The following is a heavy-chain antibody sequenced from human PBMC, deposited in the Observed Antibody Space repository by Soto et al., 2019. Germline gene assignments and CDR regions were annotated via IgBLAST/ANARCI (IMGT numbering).Heavy chain of an antibody. V-gene: IGHV1-2*04. CDR1: GYTFTGYY. Sequence: ASVKASCKASGYTFTGYYMHWVRQAPGQGLEWMGWINPNSGGTNYAQKFQGWVTMTRDTSISTAYMELSRLRSDDTAVYYCARTKMVRGVIMAYGMDVWGQGTTVTVSS. CDR3: ARTKMVRGVIMAYGMDV. CDR2: INPNSGGT. J-gene: IGHJ6*02. D-gene: IGHD3-10*01.